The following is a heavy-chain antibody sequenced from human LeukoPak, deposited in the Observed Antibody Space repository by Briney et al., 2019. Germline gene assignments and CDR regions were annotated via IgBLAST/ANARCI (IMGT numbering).Heavy chain of an antibody. CDR1: GYTFTSYD. Sequence: ASVKVSCKASGYTFTSYDINWVRHAPGQGLEWMGWMNPKSANTGYAQKFQGRVTMTRNTSISTAYMEVTSLRSEDTAVYYCARGPPESSSSDYWGQGTLVTVSS. J-gene: IGHJ4*02. CDR2: MNPKSANT. V-gene: IGHV1-8*01. D-gene: IGHD6-13*01. CDR3: ARGPPESSSSDY.